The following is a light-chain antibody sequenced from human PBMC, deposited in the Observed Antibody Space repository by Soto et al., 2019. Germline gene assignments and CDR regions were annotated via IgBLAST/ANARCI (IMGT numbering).Light chain of an antibody. J-gene: IGLJ1*01. V-gene: IGLV2-14*03. Sequence: QSALTQPASVSGSPGQSITISCTGTSNDVGGYNYVSWYQQHPGKAPKLMISEVSNRPSGVSIRFSGSKSGNTASLTISGLQAEDEADYYCSSYTSSTTLVFGTGTKLTVL. CDR3: SSYTSSTTLV. CDR1: SNDVGGYNY. CDR2: EVS.